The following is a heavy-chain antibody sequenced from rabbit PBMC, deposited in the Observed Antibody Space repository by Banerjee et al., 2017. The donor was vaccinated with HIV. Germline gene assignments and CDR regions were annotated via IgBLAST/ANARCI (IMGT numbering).Heavy chain of an antibody. Sequence: QSLEESGGDLVKPGASLTLTCTASGFSFSSNYYMCWVRQAPGKGLEWIACIYAGSGGNTYYATWAKGRFTISKTSSTTVTLQMTSLTAADTATYFCARETGYAGYGYFTRLDLWGQGTLVTVS. D-gene: IGHD8-1*01. CDR2: IYAGSGGNT. J-gene: IGHJ3*01. CDR3: ARETGYAGYGYFTRLDL. CDR1: GFSFSSNYY. V-gene: IGHV1S40*01.